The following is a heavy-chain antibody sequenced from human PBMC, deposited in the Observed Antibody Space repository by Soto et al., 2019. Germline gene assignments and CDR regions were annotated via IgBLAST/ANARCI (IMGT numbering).Heavy chain of an antibody. D-gene: IGHD3-10*01. V-gene: IGHV1-3*01. J-gene: IGHJ4*02. Sequence: QVQLVQSGAEVKKPGASVKVSCKASGYTFTSYAMHWVRQAPGQRLEWMGWINAGNGNTKYSQKFQGRVTITRDTAASTAYMELSSLRSEDTAVYYCARDPNYRTFDYWGQGTLVTVSS. CDR1: GYTFTSYA. CDR2: INAGNGNT. CDR3: ARDPNYRTFDY.